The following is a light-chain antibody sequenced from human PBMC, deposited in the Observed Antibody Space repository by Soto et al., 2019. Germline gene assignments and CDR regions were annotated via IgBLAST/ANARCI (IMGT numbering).Light chain of an antibody. CDR3: SSYTSTSTPVL. CDR1: NSDVGAFNY. J-gene: IGLJ3*02. V-gene: IGLV2-14*01. Sequence: QSVLTQPASVSGSPGQSITISCTGTNSDVGAFNYVSWYQQHPGKAPKLMIYEVGHRPSEISNRFSGSKSGNTASLTISGLQAEDEADYYCSSYTSTSTPVLFGGGTKLTVL. CDR2: EVG.